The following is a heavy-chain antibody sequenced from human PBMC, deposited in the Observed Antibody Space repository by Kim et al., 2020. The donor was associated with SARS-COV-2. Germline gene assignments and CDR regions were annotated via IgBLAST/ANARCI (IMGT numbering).Heavy chain of an antibody. D-gene: IGHD3-10*02. Sequence: DPVKDGFTVSRDNAKNALYLQMSGLRAENTAVYYCARPCSGSYYNYFDYWGQGTLVTVSS. J-gene: IGHJ4*02. CDR3: ARPCSGSYYNYFDY. V-gene: IGHV3-30*15.